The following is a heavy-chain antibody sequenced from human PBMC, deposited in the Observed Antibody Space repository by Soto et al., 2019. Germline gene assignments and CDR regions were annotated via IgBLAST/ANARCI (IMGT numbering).Heavy chain of an antibody. CDR1: GYTFTSYG. CDR3: ARDYYDSSGYSNWFDP. J-gene: IGHJ5*02. Sequence: GASVKVSCKASGYTFTSYGISWVRQAPGQWLEWMGWISAYNGNTNYAQKLQGRVTMTTDTSTSTAFMELRSLRSDDTAVYYCARDYYDSSGYSNWFDPWGQGTLVTVSS. CDR2: ISAYNGNT. D-gene: IGHD3-22*01. V-gene: IGHV1-18*01.